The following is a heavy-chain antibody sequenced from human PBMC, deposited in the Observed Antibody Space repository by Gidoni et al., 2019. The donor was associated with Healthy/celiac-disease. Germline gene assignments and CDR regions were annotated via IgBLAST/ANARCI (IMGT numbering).Heavy chain of an antibody. Sequence: QVQLQQWGAGLLKPSETLSLTCAVYGGSFSGYYWSWIRQPPGKGLEWIVDINHSGSTNYNPSLKSRVTISVDTSKNQFSLKLRSVTAADTAVYYCARGHPRGCSGGSRRCAFDIWCQGTMVTVSS. CDR2: INHSGST. V-gene: IGHV4-34*01. D-gene: IGHD2-15*01. J-gene: IGHJ3*02. CDR3: ARGHPRGCSGGSRRCAFDI. CDR1: GGSFSGYY.